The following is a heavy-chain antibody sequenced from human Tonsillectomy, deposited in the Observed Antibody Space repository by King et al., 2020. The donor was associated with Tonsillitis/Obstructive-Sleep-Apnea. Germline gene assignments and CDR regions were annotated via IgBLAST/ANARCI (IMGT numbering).Heavy chain of an antibody. CDR2: IYYSGST. CDR1: GGSISSSSYY. CDR3: ARRRRDSSGSFDY. V-gene: IGHV4-39*01. Sequence: LQLQESGPGLVKPSETLSLTCTVSGGSISSSSYYWGWIRQPPGKGLEWIGSIYYSGSTYYNPSLKSRVTISVDTSKNQFSLKLSSVTAADTAVYYCARRRRDSSGSFDYWGQGTLVTVSS. J-gene: IGHJ4*02. D-gene: IGHD3-22*01.